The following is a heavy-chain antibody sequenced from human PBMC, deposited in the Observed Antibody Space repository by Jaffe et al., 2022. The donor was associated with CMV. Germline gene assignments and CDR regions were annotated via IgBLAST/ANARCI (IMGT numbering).Heavy chain of an antibody. CDR3: ARSKVVVTATPSYWYFDL. D-gene: IGHD2-21*02. J-gene: IGHJ2*01. CDR2: IIPIFGTA. CDR1: GGTFSSYA. V-gene: IGHV1-69*01. Sequence: QVQLVQSGAEVKKPGSSVKVSCKASGGTFSSYAISWVRQAPGQGLEWMGGIIPIFGTANYAQKFQGRVTITADESTSTAYMELSSLRSEDTAVYYCARSKVVVTATPSYWYFDLWGRGTLVTVSS.